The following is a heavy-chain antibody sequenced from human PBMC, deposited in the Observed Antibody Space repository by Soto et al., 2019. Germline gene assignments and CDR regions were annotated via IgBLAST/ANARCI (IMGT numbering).Heavy chain of an antibody. J-gene: IGHJ4*02. V-gene: IGHV4-39*01. Sequence: SENPFPPCTFFGCSLSSSSYYWGWIRPPPRKGLEWIGSIYYSGSTYYNPSLKSRVTISVDTSKNQFSLKLSSVTAADTAVYYCARAYDSSGYSLGYFDYWGQGTLVTVSS. D-gene: IGHD3-22*01. CDR1: GCSLSSSSYY. CDR2: IYYSGST. CDR3: ARAYDSSGYSLGYFDY.